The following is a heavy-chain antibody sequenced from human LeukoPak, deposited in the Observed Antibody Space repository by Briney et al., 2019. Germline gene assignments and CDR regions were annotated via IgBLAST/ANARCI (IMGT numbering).Heavy chain of an antibody. CDR1: GFTFSSYA. CDR3: AKVATYSYDSSGYSHY. CDR2: ISGSGGST. Sequence: GGSLRLSCAAPGFTFSSYAMSWVRQAPGKGLEWVSAISGSGGSTYYADSVKGRFTISRDNSKNTLYLQMNSLRAEDTAVYYCAKVATYSYDSSGYSHYWGQGTLVTVSS. J-gene: IGHJ4*02. D-gene: IGHD3-22*01. V-gene: IGHV3-23*01.